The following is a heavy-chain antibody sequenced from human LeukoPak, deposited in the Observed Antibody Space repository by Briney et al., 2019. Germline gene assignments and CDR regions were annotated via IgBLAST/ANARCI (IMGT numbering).Heavy chain of an antibody. CDR3: ASGPPFLKYFEY. D-gene: IGHD3-3*01. CDR1: GFTFSTYV. Sequence: GGSLRLSCAASGFTFSTYVMSWFRQAPGKGLEWVSTISVGAEYIFYADSVKGRFTISGDDSNNALYLQMHSLRAEDTALYYCASGPPFLKYFEYWGQGTLVTVSS. J-gene: IGHJ4*02. CDR2: ISVGAEYI. V-gene: IGHV3-23*01.